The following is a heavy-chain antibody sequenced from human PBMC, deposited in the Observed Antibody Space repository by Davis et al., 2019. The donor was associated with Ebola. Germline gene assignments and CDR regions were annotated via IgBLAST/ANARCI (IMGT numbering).Heavy chain of an antibody. V-gene: IGHV1-69*06. CDR2: IIPVFGTA. J-gene: IGHJ6*04. CDR1: RCTFSSYA. CDR3: ASVVFGRAYYGMDV. Sequence: SSVNVSCKASRCTFSSYAISWVRQAPGQGLEWMGGIIPVFGTANYAQKFQGRVTITADKSTSTAYMELSSLRSEDTAVYYCASVVFGRAYYGMDVWGKGTTVTVSS. D-gene: IGHD3-10*01.